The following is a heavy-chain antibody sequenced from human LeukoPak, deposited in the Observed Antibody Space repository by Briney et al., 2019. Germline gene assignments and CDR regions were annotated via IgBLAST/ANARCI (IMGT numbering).Heavy chain of an antibody. D-gene: IGHD7-27*01. CDR1: GFTFSNYW. Sequence: GGSLRLSCAASGFTFSNYWMSWVRQAPGKELEWVANIKQDGSEIYYVDPVKGRFTISRDNAKNSLYLQMNSLRAEDTAVYYCVRDKLTGASRLDYWGQGTLLTVSS. V-gene: IGHV3-7*03. CDR2: IKQDGSEI. CDR3: VRDKLTGASRLDY. J-gene: IGHJ4*02.